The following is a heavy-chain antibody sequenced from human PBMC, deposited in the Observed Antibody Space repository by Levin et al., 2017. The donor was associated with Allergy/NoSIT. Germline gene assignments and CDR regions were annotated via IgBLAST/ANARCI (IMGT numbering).Heavy chain of an antibody. V-gene: IGHV3-15*01. CDR2: IKSKTDGGTT. D-gene: IGHD1-26*01. J-gene: IGHJ3*02. Sequence: GESLKISCAASGFTFSNAWMSWVRQAPGKGLEWVGRIKSKTDGGTTDYAAPVKGRFTISRDDSKNTLYLQMNSLKTEDTAVYYCTTEEGELLRAFDIWGQGTMVTVSS. CDR3: TTEEGELLRAFDI. CDR1: GFTFSNAW.